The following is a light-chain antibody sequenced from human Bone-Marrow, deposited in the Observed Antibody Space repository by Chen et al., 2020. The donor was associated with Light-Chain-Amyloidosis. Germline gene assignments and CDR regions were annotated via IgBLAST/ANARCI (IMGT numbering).Light chain of an antibody. CDR3: QSADSSGTYEVI. Sequence: SYELTQPPSVSVSPGQTARITCSGDDLPTKYAYWYQQKPGQAPVLVIPRATESPSGISERFSGSSSGTTATLTISGVQAEDEADYHCQSADSSGTYEVIFGGGTKLTVL. CDR2: RAT. J-gene: IGLJ2*01. CDR1: DLPTKY. V-gene: IGLV3-25*03.